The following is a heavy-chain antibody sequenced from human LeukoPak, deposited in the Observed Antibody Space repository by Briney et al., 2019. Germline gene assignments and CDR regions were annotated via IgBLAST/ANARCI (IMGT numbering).Heavy chain of an antibody. V-gene: IGHV3-7*03. CDR1: GFTFSSYW. CDR3: ATGAGCGY. Sequence: QSGGSLRLSCAAPGFTFSSYWMTWVRQAPGKGLEWVANIKQDGSERNYVDSVKGRFTISRDNAKNSLYLQMNTLRDEDTAVYYCATGAGCGYWGQGTLVTVSS. D-gene: IGHD6-19*01. J-gene: IGHJ4*02. CDR2: IKQDGSER.